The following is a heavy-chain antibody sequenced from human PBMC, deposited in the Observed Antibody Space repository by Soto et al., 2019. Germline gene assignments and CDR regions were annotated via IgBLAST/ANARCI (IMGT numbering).Heavy chain of an antibody. CDR1: GGTFSSYA. J-gene: IGHJ4*02. CDR3: ARDCSGGSCYFDY. V-gene: IGHV1-69*13. Sequence: GASVKVSCKASGGTFSSYAISWVRHSPGQGLEWMGGIIPIFGTANYAQKFQGRVTITADESTSTAYMELSSLRSEDTAVYYCARDCSGGSCYFDYWGQGTLVTVSS. CDR2: IIPIFGTA. D-gene: IGHD2-15*01.